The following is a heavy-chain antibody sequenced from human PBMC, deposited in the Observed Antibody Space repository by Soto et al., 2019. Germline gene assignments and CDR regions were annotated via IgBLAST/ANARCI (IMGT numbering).Heavy chain of an antibody. CDR2: IFYSGNT. D-gene: IGHD5-12*01. J-gene: IGHJ4*02. CDR3: ARPPYSGYDFDS. Sequence: SETLSLTCTVSGDSISSSNYYWAWIRQPPGKGLEWIGSIFYSGNTYYNPSLKSRLTISRDMSKNQFSLKLSSVTAADTAVYYCARPPYSGYDFDSWGQGTLVTVSS. CDR1: GDSISSSNYY. V-gene: IGHV4-39*01.